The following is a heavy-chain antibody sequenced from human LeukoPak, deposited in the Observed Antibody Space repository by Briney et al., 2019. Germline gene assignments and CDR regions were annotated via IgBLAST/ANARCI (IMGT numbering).Heavy chain of an antibody. CDR1: GYTFTSYY. V-gene: IGHV1-46*01. Sequence: GASVKVSCKASGYTFTSYYMHWVRQAPGQGLEWMGIINPSGGSTSYAQKFQGRVTMTRDMSTSTVYMELSSLRSEDTAVYYCAKAQLVDAFDIWGQGTMVTVSS. D-gene: IGHD6-13*01. CDR3: AKAQLVDAFDI. CDR2: INPSGGST. J-gene: IGHJ3*02.